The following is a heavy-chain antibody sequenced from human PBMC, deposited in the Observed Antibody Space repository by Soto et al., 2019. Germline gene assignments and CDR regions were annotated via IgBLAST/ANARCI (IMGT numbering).Heavy chain of an antibody. CDR1: GYSFTSYW. CDR3: ARGVVAANYYYYYYMDV. Sequence: GESLKISCKGSGYSFTSYWIGWVRQMPGKGLEWMGIIYPGDSDTRYSPSFQGQVTISADKSISTAYLQWSSLKASDTAMYYCARGVVAANYYYYYYMDVWGKGTTVTVSS. V-gene: IGHV5-51*01. CDR2: IYPGDSDT. J-gene: IGHJ6*03. D-gene: IGHD2-15*01.